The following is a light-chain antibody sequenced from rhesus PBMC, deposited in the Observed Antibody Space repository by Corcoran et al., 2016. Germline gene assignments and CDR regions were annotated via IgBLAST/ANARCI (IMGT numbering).Light chain of an antibody. Sequence: DIQMTQSPSSLSASVGDTVTITCRTSQAINGYLKWFQQKPGKAPKLLIYDASNLASGVPSRFSGSGARIDFTLTIPTLQPEDFATFYCLHHYTYPFAFGPGTKLDI. CDR1: QAINGY. CDR2: DAS. J-gene: IGKJ3*01. CDR3: LHHYTYPFA. V-gene: IGKV1-28*02.